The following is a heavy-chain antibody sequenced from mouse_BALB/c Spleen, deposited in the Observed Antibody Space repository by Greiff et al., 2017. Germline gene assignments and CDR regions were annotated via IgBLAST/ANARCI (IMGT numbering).Heavy chain of an antibody. CDR2: ISSGGSYT. J-gene: IGHJ4*01. D-gene: IGHD1-1*01. CDR1: GFTFSSYA. Sequence: EVQRVESGGGLVKPGGSLKLSCAASGFTFSSYAMSWVRQTPEKRLEWVATISSGGSYTYYPDSVKGRFTISRDNAKNTLYLQMSSLRSEDTAMYYCARRGITTVVAGPMDYWGQGTSVTVSS. CDR3: ARRGITTVVAGPMDY. V-gene: IGHV5-9-3*01.